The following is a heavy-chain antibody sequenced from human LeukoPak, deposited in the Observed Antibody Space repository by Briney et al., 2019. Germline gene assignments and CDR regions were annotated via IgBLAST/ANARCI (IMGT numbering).Heavy chain of an antibody. CDR3: ARSPYGDWYYFDY. J-gene: IGHJ4*02. CDR2: IIPIFGTA. Sequence: ASVKVSCKASGGTFSSYAISWVRQAPGQGLEWMGRIIPIFGTANYAQKFQGRVTITTDESTSTAYMELSSLRSEDTAVYYCARSPYGDWYYFDYWGRGTLVTVSS. CDR1: GGTFSSYA. D-gene: IGHD4-17*01. V-gene: IGHV1-69*05.